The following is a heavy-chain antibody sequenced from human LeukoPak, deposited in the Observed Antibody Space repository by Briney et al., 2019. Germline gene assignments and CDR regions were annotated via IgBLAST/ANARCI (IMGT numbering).Heavy chain of an antibody. CDR1: GYSFPNYW. CDR2: VYPATSDT. D-gene: IGHD3-10*01. V-gene: IGHV5-51*01. CDR3: ARRVSYGSWRLYYFDY. J-gene: IGHJ4*02. Sequence: GESLKISCKGSGYSFPNYWIGWVRQMPGKGLEWIGIVYPATSDTTYSPSFQGQVTISADKSSSTAYLQWSSLKASDTAMYYCARRVSYGSWRLYYFDYWGQGTLVTVSS.